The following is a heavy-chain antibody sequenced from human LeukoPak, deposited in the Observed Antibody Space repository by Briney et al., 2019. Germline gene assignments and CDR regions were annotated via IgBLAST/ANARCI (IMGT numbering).Heavy chain of an antibody. V-gene: IGHV3-23*01. Sequence: GGSLRLSCAASGFTFSSYAMTWVRQAPGKGLEWVSSISGGGATTDYADSVKGRFTISRDNSKNSLNLQMNSLRAEDTAVYFCARPSVTVAETAADHWGQGTLVTVSS. CDR1: GFTFSSYA. CDR3: ARPSVTVAETAADH. D-gene: IGHD2/OR15-2a*01. J-gene: IGHJ4*02. CDR2: ISGGGATT.